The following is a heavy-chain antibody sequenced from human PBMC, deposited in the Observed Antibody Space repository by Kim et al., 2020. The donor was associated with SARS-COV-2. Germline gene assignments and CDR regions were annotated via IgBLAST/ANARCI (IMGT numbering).Heavy chain of an antibody. V-gene: IGHV4-34*01. CDR3: ASRRWGIAAAGTYYYYGMDV. CDR1: GGSFSGYY. Sequence: SETLSLTCAVYGGSFSGYYWSWIRQPPGKGLEWIGEINHSGSTNYNPSLKSRVTISVDTSKNQFSLKLSSVTAADTAVYYCASRRWGIAAAGTYYYYGMDVWGQGTTVTVSS. CDR2: INHSGST. D-gene: IGHD6-13*01. J-gene: IGHJ6*02.